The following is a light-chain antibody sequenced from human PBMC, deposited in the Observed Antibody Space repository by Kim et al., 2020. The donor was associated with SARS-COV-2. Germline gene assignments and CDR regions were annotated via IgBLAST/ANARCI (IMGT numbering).Light chain of an antibody. CDR3: QQLDSYPIT. V-gene: IGKV1-9*01. CDR2: AAS. CDR1: QGIDNY. Sequence: ASVGDRVTITCRAIQGIDNYLAWYQQKPGKAPDLLIYAASTLESGVPSRFSGSGSGTDFTLVISSLLPEDSATYYCQQLDSYPITFGQGTRLEIK. J-gene: IGKJ5*01.